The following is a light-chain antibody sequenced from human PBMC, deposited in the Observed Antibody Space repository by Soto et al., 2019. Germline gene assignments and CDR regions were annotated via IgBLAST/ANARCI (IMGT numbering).Light chain of an antibody. CDR2: GTS. CDR3: EQYGSSPPSIT. Sequence: EIGLTQSPGTLSLSPGGRATLSCRASQSVSRNYVAWYQHKPGQAPRLLIYGTSNRATGIPDRFTGSGSGTDLTLTISSLEPEDFAVYYCEQYGSSPPSITFGQGTRLENK. CDR1: QSVSRNY. J-gene: IGKJ5*01. V-gene: IGKV3-20*01.